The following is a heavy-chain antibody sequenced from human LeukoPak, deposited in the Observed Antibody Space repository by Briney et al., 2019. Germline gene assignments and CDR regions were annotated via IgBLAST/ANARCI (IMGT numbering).Heavy chain of an antibody. D-gene: IGHD5-12*01. CDR2: MNPNSGNT. Sequence: ASVKVSCKASGYTFTSYDINWVRQATGQGLEWMGWMNPNSGNTGYAQRFQGRVTITADESTSTAYMELSSLRSEDTAVYYCARDGGNSTKGPDDYWGQGTLVTVSS. CDR3: ARDGGNSTKGPDDY. V-gene: IGHV1-8*03. CDR1: GYTFTSYD. J-gene: IGHJ4*02.